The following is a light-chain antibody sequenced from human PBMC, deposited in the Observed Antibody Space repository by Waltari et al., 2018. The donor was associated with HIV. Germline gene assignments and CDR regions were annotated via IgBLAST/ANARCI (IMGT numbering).Light chain of an antibody. CDR2: FNN. Sequence: QSVLTPPPSAFGTPGQRVTISCSGSNSNIGSNTVNWYQHLPGTALKLLIYFNNPRPSGVPDRFSGSTSGTSASRAISGLHSEDEADYYCAAWDDSLNGYVFGTGTKVTVL. J-gene: IGLJ1*01. CDR1: NSNIGSNT. V-gene: IGLV1-44*01. CDR3: AAWDDSLNGYV.